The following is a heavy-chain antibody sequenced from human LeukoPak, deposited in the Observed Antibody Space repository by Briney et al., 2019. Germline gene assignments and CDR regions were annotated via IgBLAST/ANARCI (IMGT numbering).Heavy chain of an antibody. Sequence: TGRSLRLSCAVSEFPFSDYAMTWVRQAPGKGLEWVSSLSGSSGSTYYADSVKGRFTISRDNSKNTLYLQMMSLRDEDTAVYYCATHFTTMALGFDYWGQGTPVTVSS. CDR2: LSGSSGST. CDR3: ATHFTTMALGFDY. D-gene: IGHD1-1*01. V-gene: IGHV3-23*01. CDR1: EFPFSDYA. J-gene: IGHJ4*02.